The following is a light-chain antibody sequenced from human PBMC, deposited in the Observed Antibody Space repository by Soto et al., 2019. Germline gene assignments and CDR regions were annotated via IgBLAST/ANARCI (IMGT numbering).Light chain of an antibody. Sequence: EIVMTQSPATLSVSPGERDTLSCRASQSVSGKLAWYQQKPGQAPRLIIYGASTRAPGIPARFSGRGSGTQFTLTISSLQSEDFAVYYCQQYDNWLMYAFGQGTKLEIK. CDR2: GAS. CDR3: QQYDNWLMYA. CDR1: QSVSGK. J-gene: IGKJ2*01. V-gene: IGKV3-15*01.